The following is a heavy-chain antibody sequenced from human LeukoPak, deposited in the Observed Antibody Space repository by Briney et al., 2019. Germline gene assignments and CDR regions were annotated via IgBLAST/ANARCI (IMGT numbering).Heavy chain of an antibody. D-gene: IGHD3-3*01. V-gene: IGHV4-34*01. CDR1: GVSFSGYY. J-gene: IGHJ4*02. CDR3: ARQRTSGSASNLRVAQIDS. CDR2: IYYSGST. Sequence: PSETLSLTCAVYGVSFSGYYWSWIRQSPGTGLEWIGSIYYSGSTYYNPSLKSRATISVDTSKNQISLKVSSVTAADSALYFCARQRTSGSASNLRVAQIDSWGQGTLVTVSS.